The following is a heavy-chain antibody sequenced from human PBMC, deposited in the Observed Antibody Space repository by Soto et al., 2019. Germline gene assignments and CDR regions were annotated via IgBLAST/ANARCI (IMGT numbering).Heavy chain of an antibody. D-gene: IGHD3-10*01. CDR2: FSGSGGYT. CDR1: GVTFSSYA. V-gene: IGHV3-23*01. Sequence: GGSLRLSCAASGVTFSSYAMSWIRQAPGKGLEWVSTFSGSGGYTYYAESVRGRCTISRDNSKNTLYLQMNSLRAEDTAVYYCARAMNGSGKSYYLDYWGQGTLVTVSS. J-gene: IGHJ4*02. CDR3: ARAMNGSGKSYYLDY.